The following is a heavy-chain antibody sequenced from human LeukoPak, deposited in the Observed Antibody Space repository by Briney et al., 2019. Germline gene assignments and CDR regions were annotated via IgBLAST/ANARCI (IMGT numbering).Heavy chain of an antibody. D-gene: IGHD3-22*01. J-gene: IGHJ4*02. CDR3: AKDTLYDSSGYYDY. Sequence: GGSLRLSCAASGFTFDDYAMHWVRQAPGKGLEWVSGISWNSGSIGYADSVKGRFTTSRDNAKNSLYLQMNSLRAEDTALYYCAKDTLYDSSGYYDYWGQGTLVTVSS. CDR2: ISWNSGSI. CDR1: GFTFDDYA. V-gene: IGHV3-9*01.